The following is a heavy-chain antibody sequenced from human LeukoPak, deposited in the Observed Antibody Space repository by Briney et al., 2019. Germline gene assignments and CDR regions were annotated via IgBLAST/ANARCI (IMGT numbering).Heavy chain of an antibody. CDR1: GYTFTSYA. CDR2: INAGNGNT. CDR3: ARDSGGSYNWFDP. Sequence: ASVKVSCKASGYTFTSYAMHWVRQAPGQRLEWMGWINAGNGNTKYSQKFQGRVTITRDTSASTAYMELSSLRSEDTAVYYCARDSGGSYNWFDPWGQGTLVTVSS. D-gene: IGHD2-15*01. J-gene: IGHJ5*02. V-gene: IGHV1-3*01.